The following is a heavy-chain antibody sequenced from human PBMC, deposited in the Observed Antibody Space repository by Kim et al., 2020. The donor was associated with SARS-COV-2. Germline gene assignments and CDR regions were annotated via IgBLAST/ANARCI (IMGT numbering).Heavy chain of an antibody. CDR2: IYYSGST. D-gene: IGHD6-19*01. Sequence: SETLSLTCTVSGGSISSSSYYWGWIRQPPGKGLEWIGSIYYSGSTYYNPSLKSRVTISVDTSKNQFSLKLSSVTAADTAVYYCARQRSSGWYRPPPGGMDVWGQGTTVTVSS. V-gene: IGHV4-39*01. CDR1: GGSISSSSYY. J-gene: IGHJ6*02. CDR3: ARQRSSGWYRPPPGGMDV.